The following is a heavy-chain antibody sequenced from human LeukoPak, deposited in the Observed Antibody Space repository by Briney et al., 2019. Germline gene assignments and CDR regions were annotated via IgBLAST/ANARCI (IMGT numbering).Heavy chain of an antibody. CDR3: ARASWGAFDI. D-gene: IGHD1-26*01. J-gene: IGHJ3*02. V-gene: IGHV4-59*01. CDR1: GGSISSYY. CDR2: IYYSGST. Sequence: SETLSLTCTVSGGSISSYYWSWIRQPPGKGLEWIGYIYYSGSTNYNPSLKSRVTISVDTSKNQFSLKLSSVTAAGTAVYYCARASWGAFDIWGQGTMVTVSS.